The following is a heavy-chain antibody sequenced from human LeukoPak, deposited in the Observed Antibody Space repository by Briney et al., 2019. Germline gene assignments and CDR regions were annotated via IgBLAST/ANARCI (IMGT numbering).Heavy chain of an antibody. Sequence: PGGSLRLSCAASGFIFSNFAMSWVRQAPGKGPEWVSTISGSGGNTYYTDSVKGRFTISRDNSKNTLYLQMNSLRAEDTAVYYCAKEDYCSGGSCYWLAFDFWGQGTMVTVSS. CDR2: ISGSGGNT. CDR3: AKEDYCSGGSCYWLAFDF. CDR1: GFIFSNFA. J-gene: IGHJ3*01. V-gene: IGHV3-23*01. D-gene: IGHD2-15*01.